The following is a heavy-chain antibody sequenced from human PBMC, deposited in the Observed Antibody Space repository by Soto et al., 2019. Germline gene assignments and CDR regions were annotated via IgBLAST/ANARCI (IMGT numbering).Heavy chain of an antibody. CDR3: ARDTTFCSGGSCYGGNWFDP. D-gene: IGHD2-15*01. Sequence: ASVKVSCKASGYTFTGYYMHWVRQAPGQGLEWIGRIDPNSGGTNYAQKFQGWVTMTRDTSISTAYMELSRLRSDDTAVYYCARDTTFCSGGSCYGGNWFDPWGQGTLVTVSS. V-gene: IGHV1-2*04. J-gene: IGHJ5*02. CDR2: IDPNSGGT. CDR1: GYTFTGYY.